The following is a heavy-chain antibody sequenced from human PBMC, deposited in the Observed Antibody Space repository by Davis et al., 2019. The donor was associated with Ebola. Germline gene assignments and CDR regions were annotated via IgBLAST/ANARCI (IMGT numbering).Heavy chain of an antibody. CDR1: GFTFSSYW. CDR2: IKQDGSEK. V-gene: IGHV3-7*04. Sequence: GGSLRLSCAASGFTFSSYWMSWVRQAPGKGLEWVANIKQDGSEKYYVDSVKGRFTISRDNAKNSLYLQMNSLRAEDTAVYYCVKEGTTTIWVDSDNWGQGTLVTVSS. D-gene: IGHD1-26*01. J-gene: IGHJ4*02. CDR3: VKEGTTTIWVDSDN.